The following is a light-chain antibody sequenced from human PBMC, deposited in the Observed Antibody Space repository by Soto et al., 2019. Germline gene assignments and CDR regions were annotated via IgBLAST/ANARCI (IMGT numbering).Light chain of an antibody. V-gene: IGKV1-5*03. Sequence: DIQMTQSPSTLSASVGDRVTITCRASQYISSWLAWYQQKPGKAPKLLIYKASSLESGVPSRFSGSGSGTEFTLTISRLQPDDFATYYCQQYNSQRTFGQGTKEEIK. J-gene: IGKJ1*01. CDR1: QYISSW. CDR3: QQYNSQRT. CDR2: KAS.